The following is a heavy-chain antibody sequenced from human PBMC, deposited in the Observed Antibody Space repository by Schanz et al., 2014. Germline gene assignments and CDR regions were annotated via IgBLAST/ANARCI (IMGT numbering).Heavy chain of an antibody. CDR3: ARKVVATIGGYYDN. Sequence: EVQLVESGGGLVQPGGSLKLSCAASGLIFSNYVMSWVRQAPGKGLEWVSGISGSGASTYYADSVKGRFTISRDNSNKTVDLQMNSLRAEDTAVYYCARKVVATIGGYYDNWGQGTLVIVSS. D-gene: IGHD5-12*01. CDR2: ISGSGAST. CDR1: GLIFSNYV. V-gene: IGHV3-23*04. J-gene: IGHJ4*02.